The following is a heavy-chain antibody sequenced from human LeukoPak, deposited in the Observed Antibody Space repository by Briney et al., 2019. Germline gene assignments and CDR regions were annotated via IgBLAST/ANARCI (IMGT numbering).Heavy chain of an antibody. CDR1: GFTVSSNY. D-gene: IGHD6-13*01. CDR3: ASLYSSSWFRIDY. J-gene: IGHJ4*02. Sequence: GSLRLSCAASGFTVSSNYMSWVRQAPGKGLEWVSVIYSGGSTYYADSVKGRFTISRHNSKNTLYLQMNSLRAEDTAVYYCASLYSSSWFRIDYWGQGTLVTVSS. CDR2: IYSGGST. V-gene: IGHV3-53*04.